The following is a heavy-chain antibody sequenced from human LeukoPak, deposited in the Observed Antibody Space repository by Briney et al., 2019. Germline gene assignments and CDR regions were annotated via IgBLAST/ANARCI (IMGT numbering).Heavy chain of an antibody. J-gene: IGHJ4*02. CDR3: ARGAVAGMERFDY. D-gene: IGHD6-19*01. CDR1: GGTFSSYT. Sequence: SVKVSCKASGGTFSSYTISWVRQAPGQGLEWMGRIIPILGIANYAQKFQGRVTNTADKSTSTAYMELSSLRSEDTAVYYCARGAVAGMERFDYWGQGTLVTVSS. CDR2: IIPILGIA. V-gene: IGHV1-69*02.